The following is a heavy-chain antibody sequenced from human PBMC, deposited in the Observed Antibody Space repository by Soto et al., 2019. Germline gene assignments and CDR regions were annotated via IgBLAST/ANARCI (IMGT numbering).Heavy chain of an antibody. CDR2: IYYSGST. D-gene: IGHD3-10*01. Sequence: QVQLQESGPGLVKPSQTLSLTCTVSGGSISSGDYYWSWIRQPPGKGLQWIGYIYYSGSTYYNPSLKSRVTLSVDTSKNQFSLKLSSVTAADTAVYYCARAPTYGSGSWPYYYYYGMDVWGQGTTVTVSS. V-gene: IGHV4-30-4*01. J-gene: IGHJ6*02. CDR1: GGSISSGDYY. CDR3: ARAPTYGSGSWPYYYYYGMDV.